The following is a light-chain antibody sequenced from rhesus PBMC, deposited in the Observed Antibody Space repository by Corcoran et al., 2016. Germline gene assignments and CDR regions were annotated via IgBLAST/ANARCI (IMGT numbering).Light chain of an antibody. V-gene: IGKV1-44*01. CDR1: QTINTY. Sequence: DIQMTQSPSSLSASVGDRVTITCRASQTINTYLAWYQQKPGKVPKLLFYAGSSLASGVPSRFSGSGSGTEFTLTISSLQPEDFATYYCQQHNSHPYSFGQGTKVEIK. J-gene: IGKJ2*01. CDR2: AGS. CDR3: QQHNSHPYS.